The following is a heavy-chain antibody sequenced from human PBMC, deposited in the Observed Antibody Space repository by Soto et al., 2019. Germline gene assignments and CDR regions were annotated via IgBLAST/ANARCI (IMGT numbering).Heavy chain of an antibody. V-gene: IGHV4-31*03. CDR3: AGGGSRSYLAEFDY. CDR2: IYYSGST. Sequence: PSETLSLTCTVSGGSISSGGYYWSWIRQHPGKGLEWIGYIYYSGSTYYNPSLKSRVTISVDTSKNQFSLKLSSVTAADTAVYYCAGGGSRSYLAEFDYWGQGTLVTVSS. D-gene: IGHD1-26*01. J-gene: IGHJ4*02. CDR1: GGSISSGGYY.